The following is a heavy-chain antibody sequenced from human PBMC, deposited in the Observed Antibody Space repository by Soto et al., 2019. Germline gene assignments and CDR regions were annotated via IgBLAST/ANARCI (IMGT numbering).Heavy chain of an antibody. V-gene: IGHV3-23*01. Sequence: EFQVLQSGGGLVQPGGSLTLSCAASGFPFSSTDMTWVRQAPGKGLEWVSTMDGSGGTTYYADSVKGRFTISRDNSINTVFLPMNSLRAEDTVLYCCAKNSGWFNTWGQGALVTVSS. CDR3: AKNSGWFNT. CDR1: GFPFSSTD. CDR2: MDGSGGTT. J-gene: IGHJ5*02. D-gene: IGHD3-10*01.